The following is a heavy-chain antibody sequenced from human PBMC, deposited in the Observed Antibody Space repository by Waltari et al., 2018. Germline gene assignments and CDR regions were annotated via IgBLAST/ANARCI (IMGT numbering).Heavy chain of an antibody. Sequence: QVQLVESGGGVVQPGRSLRLSCSASGFTFSTYGMHWVLQAPGKGLEWVAVMSYAGRKNDYADSVKGRFTISGDNSKNTLYLLMNSMRPEDTAVYYCAKADGALWTLFDYWGQGTLVTVSS. CDR3: AKADGALWTLFDY. V-gene: IGHV3-30*18. D-gene: IGHD4-17*01. CDR1: GFTFSTYG. J-gene: IGHJ4*02. CDR2: MSYAGRKN.